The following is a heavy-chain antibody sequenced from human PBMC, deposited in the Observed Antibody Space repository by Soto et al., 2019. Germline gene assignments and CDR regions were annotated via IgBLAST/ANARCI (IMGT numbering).Heavy chain of an antibody. CDR2: ISYDGSNK. J-gene: IGHJ6*02. CDR3: ARDLGEVLRFLEWLFWMDV. D-gene: IGHD3-3*01. Sequence: GGSLRLSCAASGFTFSSYAMHWVRQAPGKGLEWVAVISYDGSNKYYADSVKGRFTISRDNSKNTLYLQMNSLRAEDTAVYYCARDLGEVLRFLEWLFWMDVWGQGTTVTVSS. CDR1: GFTFSSYA. V-gene: IGHV3-30-3*01.